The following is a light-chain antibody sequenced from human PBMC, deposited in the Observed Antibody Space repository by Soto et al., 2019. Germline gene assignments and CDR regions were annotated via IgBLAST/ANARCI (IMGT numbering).Light chain of an antibody. J-gene: IGKJ4*01. V-gene: IGKV1-9*01. CDR1: QDISSY. CDR3: QQLTSYPLS. CDR2: AAS. Sequence: DIQLTQSPSFLSASVGDRVTITCRTSQDISSYLAWYQQKPGKAPQLLISAASTLQSGVPSRFSGSGSGTDFTLTISSLQPEDFATYYCQQLTSYPLSFGGGTKVEI.